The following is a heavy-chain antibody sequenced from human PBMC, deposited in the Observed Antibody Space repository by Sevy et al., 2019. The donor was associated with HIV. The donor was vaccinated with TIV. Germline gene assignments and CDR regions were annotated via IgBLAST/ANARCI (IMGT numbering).Heavy chain of an antibody. Sequence: ASVKVSCKASGGILRCNAITWVRQAPGQGLEWMGGIIAVFGTTNYAQKFQGRVTVTADEARSTAYMELSSLRSEDTAVYYCARDKYYYVSGSFDYWGPGTQVTVSS. V-gene: IGHV1-69*13. CDR2: IIAVFGTT. J-gene: IGHJ4*01. D-gene: IGHD3-10*01. CDR1: GGILRCNA. CDR3: ARDKYYYVSGSFDY.